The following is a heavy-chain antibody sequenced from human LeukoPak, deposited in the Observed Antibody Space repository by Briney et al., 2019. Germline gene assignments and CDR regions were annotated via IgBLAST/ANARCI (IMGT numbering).Heavy chain of an antibody. D-gene: IGHD6-13*01. CDR2: INTNTGNP. J-gene: IGHJ6*02. V-gene: IGHV7-4-1*02. Sequence: ASVNVSCKASGGTSSSYAISWVRQAPGQGLEWMGWINTNTGNPTYAQGFTGRFVFSLDTSVSTAYLQISSLKAEDTAVYYCARQLAAAGPPGSGGMDVWGQGTTVTVSS. CDR1: GGTSSSYA. CDR3: ARQLAAAGPPGSGGMDV.